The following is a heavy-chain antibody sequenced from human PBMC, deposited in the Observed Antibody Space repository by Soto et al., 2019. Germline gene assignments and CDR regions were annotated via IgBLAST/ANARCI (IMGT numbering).Heavy chain of an antibody. CDR3: AKDQSVEMATMWLPYYYGMDV. J-gene: IGHJ6*02. CDR1: GFTFSSYA. CDR2: ISGSGGST. D-gene: IGHD3-22*01. Sequence: GGSLRLSCAASGFTFSSYAMSWVRQAPGKGLEWVSAISGSGGSTYYADSVKGRFTISRDNSKNTLYLQMNSLRAEDTAVYYCAKDQSVEMATMWLPYYYGMDVWGQGTTVTVSS. V-gene: IGHV3-23*01.